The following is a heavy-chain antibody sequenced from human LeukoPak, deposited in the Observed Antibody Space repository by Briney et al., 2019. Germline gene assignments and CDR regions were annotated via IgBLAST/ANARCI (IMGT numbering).Heavy chain of an antibody. J-gene: IGHJ6*03. Sequence: PSETLSLTCTVSGYSISSGYYWGWIRQPPGKGLEWIGSIYHSGSTYYNPSLKSRVTISVDTSKNQFSLKLSSVTAADTAVYYCAREFWSGYYTEAYCYYYMDVWGKGTTVTVSS. CDR2: IYHSGST. CDR1: GYSISSGYY. D-gene: IGHD3-3*01. V-gene: IGHV4-38-2*02. CDR3: AREFWSGYYTEAYCYYYMDV.